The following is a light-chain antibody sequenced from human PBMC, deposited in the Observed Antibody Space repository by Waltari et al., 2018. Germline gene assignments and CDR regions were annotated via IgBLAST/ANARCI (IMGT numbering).Light chain of an antibody. CDR3: QQYYSTPYT. V-gene: IGKV4-1*01. Sequence: DIVMTQSPDSLAVSLGERTSINCTASQSVLYSSDNKNYLAWYRQKPGQPPNLLIYWAATRESGVPVRFSGSGSGTDFTLTISSLQAEDVAVYYCQQYYSTPYTFGQGTKLEIK. CDR1: QSVLYSSDNKNY. J-gene: IGKJ2*01. CDR2: WAA.